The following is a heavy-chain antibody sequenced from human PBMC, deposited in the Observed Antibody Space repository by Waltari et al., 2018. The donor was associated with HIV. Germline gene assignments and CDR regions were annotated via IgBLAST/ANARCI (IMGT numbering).Heavy chain of an antibody. V-gene: IGHV4-39*07. CDR1: GGSISSSSYY. J-gene: IGHJ6*02. CDR3: ARDSDIVVVPAAIYYYYGMDV. Sequence: QLQLQESGPGLVKPSETLSLTCTVSGGSISSSSYYWGWIRQPPGKGLEWIGSIYYSGSTYHNPSLMSRVTRSVDTSKNQFSLKLSAVTAADTAVYYCARDSDIVVVPAAIYYYYGMDVWGQGTTVTVSS. D-gene: IGHD2-2*02. CDR2: IYYSGST.